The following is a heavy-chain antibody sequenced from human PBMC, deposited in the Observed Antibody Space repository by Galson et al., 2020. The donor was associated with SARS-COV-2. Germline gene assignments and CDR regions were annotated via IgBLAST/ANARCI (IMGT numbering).Heavy chain of an antibody. V-gene: IGHV4-61*02. CDR1: GGSISSGSYY. CDR2: IYTSGST. D-gene: IGHD6-13*01. CDR3: ARAFRKSSSSWYNPTVYYYYYMDV. Sequence: SETLSLTCTVSGGSISSGSYYWSWIRQPAGKGLEWIGRIYTSGSTNYNPSLKSRVTISVDTSKNQFSLKLSSVTAADTAVYYCARAFRKSSSSWYNPTVYYYYYMDVWGKGTTVTISS. J-gene: IGHJ6*03.